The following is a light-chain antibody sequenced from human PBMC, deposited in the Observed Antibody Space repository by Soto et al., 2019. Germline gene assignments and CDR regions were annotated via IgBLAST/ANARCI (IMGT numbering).Light chain of an antibody. CDR3: QQYNSYYT. Sequence: DIQMTQSPSTLSASVGDRVTITCRASQSISSWLAWYQQKPGKAPKLLIYKASSLESGVPSRFSGSGSGTEFTLPISSLQPDDFATYYGQQYNSYYTFGQGTKLEIK. CDR1: QSISSW. J-gene: IGKJ2*01. V-gene: IGKV1-5*03. CDR2: KAS.